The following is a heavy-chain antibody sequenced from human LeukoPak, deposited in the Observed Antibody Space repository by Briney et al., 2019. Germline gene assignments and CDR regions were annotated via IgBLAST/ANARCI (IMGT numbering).Heavy chain of an antibody. J-gene: IGHJ4*02. CDR1: GFTFSSYW. CDR2: INSDGSDT. Sequence: PGGSLRLSCAGSGFTFSSYWMHWVRQAPGKGLVWVSRINSDGSDTIYADSVKGRFTISRDNAKNTLYLQMNSLRAEDTAVYYCARSYSSSWLDYWGQGTLVTVSS. D-gene: IGHD6-13*01. CDR3: ARSYSSSWLDY. V-gene: IGHV3-74*01.